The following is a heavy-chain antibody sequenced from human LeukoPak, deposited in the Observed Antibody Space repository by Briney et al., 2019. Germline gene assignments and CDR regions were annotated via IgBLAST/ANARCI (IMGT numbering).Heavy chain of an antibody. J-gene: IGHJ4*02. Sequence: GGSLRLSCAASGFTFSDYYMSWIRQAPGKGLEWVSYISSSGSTIYYADSVKGRFTISRDNAKNSLYLQMNSLRAEDTALHYCAKDMGISSGYYFSYWGQGTLVTVSS. CDR1: GFTFSDYY. CDR2: ISSSGSTI. D-gene: IGHD3-22*01. V-gene: IGHV3-11*01. CDR3: AKDMGISSGYYFSY.